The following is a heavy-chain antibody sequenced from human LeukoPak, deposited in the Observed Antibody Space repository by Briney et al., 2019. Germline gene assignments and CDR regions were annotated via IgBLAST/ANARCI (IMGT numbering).Heavy chain of an antibody. CDR1: GFTFSSYE. D-gene: IGHD5-12*01. CDR2: ISSSGSTI. J-gene: IGHJ4*02. Sequence: GGSLRLSCAATGFTFSSYEMNWVRQAPGKGLEWVSYISSSGSTIYYADSVKGRFTISRDNAKNSLYLQMNSLRAEDTAVYYCARVLATAFDYWGQGTLVTVSS. CDR3: ARVLATAFDY. V-gene: IGHV3-48*03.